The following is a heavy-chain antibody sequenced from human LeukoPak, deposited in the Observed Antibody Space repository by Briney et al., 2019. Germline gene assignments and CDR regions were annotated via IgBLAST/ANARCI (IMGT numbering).Heavy chain of an antibody. CDR2: INPNSGGT. D-gene: IGHD4-17*01. Sequence: ASVKVSCKASGYTFTGYYMHWVRQAPGQGLEWMGWINPNSGGTNYARKFQGRVTMTRDTSISTAYMELSRLRSDDTAVYYCARDSDGDYCFSVWGQGTLVTVSS. CDR1: GYTFTGYY. V-gene: IGHV1-2*02. J-gene: IGHJ4*02. CDR3: ARDSDGDYCFSV.